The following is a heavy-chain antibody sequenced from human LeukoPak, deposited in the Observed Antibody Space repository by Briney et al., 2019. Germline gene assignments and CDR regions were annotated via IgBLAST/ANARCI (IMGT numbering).Heavy chain of an antibody. CDR2: IMPVRDTA. Sequence: GASVKVSCKASGGRFSTFAINWVRQAPGQGLVWMGRIMPVRDTADYAQRFQGRVTITADESTTTAYMELSSLRSEDTAMYYCARDWDCYDPLTQYPEYFFDSWGQGTLITVSS. CDR3: ARDWDCYDPLTQYPEYFFDS. V-gene: IGHV1-69*11. CDR1: GGRFSTFA. J-gene: IGHJ5*01. D-gene: IGHD1-14*01.